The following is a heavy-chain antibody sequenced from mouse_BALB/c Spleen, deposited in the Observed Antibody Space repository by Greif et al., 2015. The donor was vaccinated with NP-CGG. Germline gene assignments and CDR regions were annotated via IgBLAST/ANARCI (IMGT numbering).Heavy chain of an antibody. CDR3: ARRTGTEAMDY. CDR1: GYTFTDYY. J-gene: IGHJ4*01. CDR2: IYPGSGNT. D-gene: IGHD4-1*01. Sequence: QVHVKQSGPELVKPGASVKISCKASGYTFTDYYINWVKQKPGQGPEWIGWIYPGSGNTKYNEKFKGKATLTVDTSSSTACMQLSSLTSEDTAVYFCARRTGTEAMDYWGQGTSVTVSS. V-gene: IGHV1-84*02.